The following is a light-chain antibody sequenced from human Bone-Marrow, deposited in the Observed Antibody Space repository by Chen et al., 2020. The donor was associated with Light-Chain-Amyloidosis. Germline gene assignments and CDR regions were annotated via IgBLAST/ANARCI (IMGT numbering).Light chain of an antibody. CDR3: QVWDRSSDRPV. CDR1: NIGSTS. CDR2: DDS. J-gene: IGLJ3*02. Sequence: SYVPTQPSSVPVAPGQTATIACGGNNIGSTSVHWYQQTPGQAPLLVVYDDSDRPSGIPERLSGSNSGNTATLTISRVEAGDEADYYCQVWDRSSDRPVFGGGTKLTVL. V-gene: IGLV3-21*02.